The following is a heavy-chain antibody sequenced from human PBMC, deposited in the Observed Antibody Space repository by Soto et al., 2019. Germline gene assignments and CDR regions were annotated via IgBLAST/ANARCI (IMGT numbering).Heavy chain of an antibody. CDR3: AGARGGEWFGELLS. V-gene: IGHV3-13*04. J-gene: IGHJ4*02. CDR2: IGTPGDT. Sequence: EVQLVESGGGLVQPGGSLRLSCVASGFTFSNYDMHWVRQATGKGLEWVSGIGTPGDTYYADSVKGRFTISRENAKNSLYLQKNSPRDEDTAVYYCAGARGGEWFGELLSWGQGTLVTVSP. CDR1: GFTFSNYD. D-gene: IGHD3-10*01.